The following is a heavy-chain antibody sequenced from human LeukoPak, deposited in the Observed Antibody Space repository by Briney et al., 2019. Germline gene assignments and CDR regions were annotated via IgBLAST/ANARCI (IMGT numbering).Heavy chain of an antibody. CDR3: ARDRIWNDAGHDPFDI. CDR1: GASISSYY. Sequence: SETLSLTCNVSGASISSYYWSWIRKPAGKGLEWIGRIYTSGNSNYNPSSTRRAAISIDRAKNKFSLNLLSLPPADTAVYYCARDRIWNDAGHDPFDIWGQGTMVTVSS. V-gene: IGHV4-4*07. CDR2: IYTSGNS. D-gene: IGHD1-1*01. J-gene: IGHJ3*02.